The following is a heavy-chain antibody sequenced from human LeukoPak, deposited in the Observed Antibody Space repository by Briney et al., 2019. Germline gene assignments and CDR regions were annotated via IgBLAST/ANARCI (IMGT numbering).Heavy chain of an antibody. Sequence: SETLSLTCTVSGGSISSYYWSWIRQPPGKGLEWIGYIYYSGSTNYNPSLKSRVTISVDTSKNQFSLKLSSVTAADTAVYYCARLPAAGLFDYWGQGTLVTVFS. J-gene: IGHJ4*02. V-gene: IGHV4-59*08. CDR3: ARLPAAGLFDY. CDR2: IYYSGST. CDR1: GGSISSYY. D-gene: IGHD6-13*01.